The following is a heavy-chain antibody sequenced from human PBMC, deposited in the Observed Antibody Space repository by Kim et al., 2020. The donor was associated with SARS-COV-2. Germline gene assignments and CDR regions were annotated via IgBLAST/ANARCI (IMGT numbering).Heavy chain of an antibody. Sequence: SVKVSCKASGGTFSSYAISWVRQAPGQGLEWMGRIIPILGVANYAQKFQGRVTITADKSTSTAYMELSSLRSEDTAVYYCARDRGPPTQTFDIWGQGTMVTVSS. CDR3: ARDRGPPTQTFDI. CDR1: GGTFSSYA. CDR2: IIPILGVA. V-gene: IGHV1-69*04. D-gene: IGHD3-10*01. J-gene: IGHJ3*02.